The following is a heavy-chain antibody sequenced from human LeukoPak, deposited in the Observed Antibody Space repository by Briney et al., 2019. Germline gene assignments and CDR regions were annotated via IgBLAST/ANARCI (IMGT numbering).Heavy chain of an antibody. CDR2: IYYSGST. Sequence: SETLSLTCTVSGGSISSSSYYWGWIRQPPGKGLEWIGSIYYSGSTYYNPSLKSRVTISVDTSKNQFSLKLSSVTAADTAVYYCARLPNEMIVGATEDAFDIWGQGTMVTVSS. CDR1: GGSISSSSYY. CDR3: ARLPNEMIVGATEDAFDI. D-gene: IGHD1-26*01. J-gene: IGHJ3*02. V-gene: IGHV4-39*01.